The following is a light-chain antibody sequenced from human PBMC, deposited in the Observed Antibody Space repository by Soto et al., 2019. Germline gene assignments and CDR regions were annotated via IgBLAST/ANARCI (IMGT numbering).Light chain of an antibody. Sequence: DIVMTQSPLSLPVTPGEPASISCRSSQSLLHSNGYNYLDWYLQKPGQSPQLLIYLGSNRASGVPDRFSGSGSGTDFTLKISRVEAEDVGAYSCMQALQTRTFGQGTKVEIK. V-gene: IGKV2-28*01. CDR3: MQALQTRT. CDR2: LGS. CDR1: QSLLHSNGYNY. J-gene: IGKJ1*01.